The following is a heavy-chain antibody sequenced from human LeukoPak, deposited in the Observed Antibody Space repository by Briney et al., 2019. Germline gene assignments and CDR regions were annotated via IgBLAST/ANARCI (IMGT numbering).Heavy chain of an antibody. Sequence: GGSLRLSCAASGFTFSSYSMNWVRQAPGKGLEWVSYISSSSKTIYYADSVKGRFTISRDNAKNSLYLRMNSLRDEDSAVYYCARDQGIFDYWGQGTLVTVSS. V-gene: IGHV3-48*02. CDR1: GFTFSSYS. J-gene: IGHJ4*02. CDR2: ISSSSKTI. CDR3: ARDQGIFDY.